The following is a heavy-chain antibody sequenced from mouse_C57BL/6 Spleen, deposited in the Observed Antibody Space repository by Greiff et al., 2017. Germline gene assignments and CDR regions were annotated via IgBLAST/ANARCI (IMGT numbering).Heavy chain of an antibody. V-gene: IGHV5-6*01. CDR2: ISSGGSYT. CDR1: GFTFSSYG. CDR3: ARGYYGYWYFDV. D-gene: IGHD1-1*01. Sequence: EVKLMESGGDLVKPGGSLKLSCAASGFTFSSYGMSWVRQTPDKRLEWVATISSGGSYTYYPDSVKGRFTISRDNAKNTLYLQMSSLKSEDTAMYYCARGYYGYWYFDVWGTGTTVTVSS. J-gene: IGHJ1*03.